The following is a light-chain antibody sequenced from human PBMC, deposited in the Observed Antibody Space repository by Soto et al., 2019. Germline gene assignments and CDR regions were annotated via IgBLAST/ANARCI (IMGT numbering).Light chain of an antibody. V-gene: IGKV3-20*01. CDR1: QIVSSSY. CDR2: GAS. J-gene: IGKJ1*01. Sequence: EIVLTQSPGTLSLSPGERATLSCRASQIVSSSYLAWYQQKPGQAPRLLIYGASSRATGIPVRFSGSGSGTDFTLTISRLEPEDVAVYYCQQYGSSPTFGQGTKVEIK. CDR3: QQYGSSPT.